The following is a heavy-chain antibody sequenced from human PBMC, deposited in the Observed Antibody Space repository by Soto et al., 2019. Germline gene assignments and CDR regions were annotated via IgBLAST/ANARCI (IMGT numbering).Heavy chain of an antibody. Sequence: QVQLVQSGAEVKKPGSSVKVSCKAYGGTFSSYTISWVRQAPGQGLEWMGRIIPILGIANYAQKFQGRVTITADKSTSTAYMELSSLRAEDTAVYYCARGRVRVVLQYWGQVTLLTVSS. V-gene: IGHV1-69*02. CDR3: ARGRVRVVLQY. D-gene: IGHD3-10*01. CDR1: GGTFSSYT. J-gene: IGHJ1*01. CDR2: IIPILGIA.